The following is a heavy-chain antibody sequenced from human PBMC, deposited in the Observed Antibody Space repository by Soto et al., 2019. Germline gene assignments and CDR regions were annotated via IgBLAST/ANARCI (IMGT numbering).Heavy chain of an antibody. V-gene: IGHV3-74*01. CDR2: IYNDGTYA. Sequence: GGSLRLSCAGSGFTFNMYWVHWVRQVPGKGPVWVARIYNDGTYADYADSVKGRFTISRDNAKDTLYLQMNDLRAEDSALYHCTRWPRATSAGTSDHWGQGTLVTVSS. CDR1: GFTFNMYW. CDR3: TRWPRATSAGTSDH. D-gene: IGHD6-13*01. J-gene: IGHJ5*02.